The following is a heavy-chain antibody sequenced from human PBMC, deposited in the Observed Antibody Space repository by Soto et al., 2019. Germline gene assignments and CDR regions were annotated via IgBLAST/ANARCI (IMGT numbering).Heavy chain of an antibody. CDR1: GGTFSSYA. Sequence: QVQLVQSGAEVKKPGSSVKVSCKASGGTFSSYAISWVRQAPGQGLEWMGGIIPIFGTADYAQKFQGRVTITADESTSTAYVELSSLRSEDPAVYYCAKNTESYYYGMDVWGQGTTVTVSS. CDR2: IIPIFGTA. V-gene: IGHV1-69*12. CDR3: AKNTESYYYGMDV. J-gene: IGHJ6*02.